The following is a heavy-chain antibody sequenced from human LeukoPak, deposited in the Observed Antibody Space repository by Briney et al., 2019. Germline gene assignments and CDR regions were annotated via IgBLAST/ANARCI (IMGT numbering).Heavy chain of an antibody. Sequence: GGSLSLLCAPSGFTLSNYELNWVRLTPGKGLEWISYITKGGATVLYAESVKGRFTISRDNANSSLYLQMNSLRAEDTAVYFCARLSVSITRRFDLWGQGTVVTVSS. CDR1: GFTLSNYE. CDR2: ITKGGATV. V-gene: IGHV3-48*03. CDR3: ARLSVSITRRFDL. D-gene: IGHD3-3*01. J-gene: IGHJ5*02.